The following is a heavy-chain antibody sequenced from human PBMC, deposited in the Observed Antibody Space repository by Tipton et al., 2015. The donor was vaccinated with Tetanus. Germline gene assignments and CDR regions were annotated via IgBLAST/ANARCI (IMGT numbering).Heavy chain of an antibody. CDR2: ISPNNGGT. D-gene: IGHD3-10*01. Sequence: QLVQSGPEVKQPGASVKVSCKASGYTFTGYYLHWVRQAPGQGLEWMGWISPNNGGTNYAQNFQGRVTMTGDTSITTAYMELSRLTSDDTAMYYCATGPGSYSTYWGQGALVTVSS. J-gene: IGHJ4*02. CDR3: ATGPGSYSTY. V-gene: IGHV1-2*02. CDR1: GYTFTGYY.